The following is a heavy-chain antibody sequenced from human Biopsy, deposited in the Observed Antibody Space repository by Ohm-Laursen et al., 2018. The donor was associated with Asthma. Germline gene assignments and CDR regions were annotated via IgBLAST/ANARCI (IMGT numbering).Heavy chain of an antibody. V-gene: IGHV4-31*03. J-gene: IGHJ4*02. CDR1: YGSITSGGYY. Sequence: TLSLTCIVSYGSITSGGYYWTWIRQHPGKGLEWIGFIYYSGSTYYNPSLKSRVSISIDTSKNQFSLKLSSVTAADTAVYYCARAQDYYDSRGYYRGFDYWGQGTLVTVSS. CDR3: ARAQDYYDSRGYYRGFDY. D-gene: IGHD3-22*01. CDR2: IYYSGST.